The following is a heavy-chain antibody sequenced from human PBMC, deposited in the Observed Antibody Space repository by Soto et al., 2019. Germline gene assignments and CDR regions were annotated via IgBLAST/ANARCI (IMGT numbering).Heavy chain of an antibody. D-gene: IGHD6-19*01. CDR1: GGSFSGFF. CDR3: VRGQWLPRGEY. Sequence: PSETLSLTCTVSGGSFSGFFWTWIRQPPGKGLEWIGEINHSGTTNYNSSLRSRVTISQDMSENQFSLSLTSLTVADTAVYYCVRGQWLPRGEYWGQGTLVTVSS. CDR2: INHSGTT. J-gene: IGHJ4*02. V-gene: IGHV4-34*01.